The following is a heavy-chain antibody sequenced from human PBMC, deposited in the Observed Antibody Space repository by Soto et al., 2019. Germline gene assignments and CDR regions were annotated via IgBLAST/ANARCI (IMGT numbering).Heavy chain of an antibody. CDR1: GYTFTSYG. CDR2: ISAYNGNT. J-gene: IGHJ6*02. Sequence: ASVKVSCKASGYTFTSYGISWVRQAPGQGLEWMGWISAYNGNTNYAQKLQGRVTMTTDTSTSTAYMELRSLRSDDTAVYYCARTRWFGELLPHYYYYGMDVWGQGTTVTVSS. V-gene: IGHV1-18*04. D-gene: IGHD3-10*01. CDR3: ARTRWFGELLPHYYYYGMDV.